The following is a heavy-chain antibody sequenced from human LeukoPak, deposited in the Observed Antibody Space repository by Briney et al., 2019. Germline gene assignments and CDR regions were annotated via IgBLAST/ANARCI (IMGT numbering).Heavy chain of an antibody. Sequence: PGGSLRLSCAASGFTFSSYGMGWVRQAPGKGLEWVSSITSSGTTNYADSVKDRFIISRDNSKDTLFLQMNSLRVEGTAVYYCANTGSYSLYWGQGTLVTVSS. CDR3: ANTGSYSLY. CDR1: GFTFSSYG. V-gene: IGHV3-23*01. CDR2: ITSSGTT. J-gene: IGHJ4*02. D-gene: IGHD1-1*01.